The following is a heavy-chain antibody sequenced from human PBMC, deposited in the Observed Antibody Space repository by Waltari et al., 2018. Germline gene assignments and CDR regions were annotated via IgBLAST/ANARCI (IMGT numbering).Heavy chain of an antibody. CDR3: AGKGGGQGGGFDP. CDR1: GGSINSYS. J-gene: IGHJ5*02. V-gene: IGHV4-59*08. Sequence: QVQLQESGPGLVKPSETMSLTCTVSGGSINSYSWSWMRQPPGKGLEWIGYIYYSGSTNYNSPPKGRGTILLDTSKNQVPLRRGSGTAADTAVYYWAGKGGGQGGGFDPWGQGTLVTVSS. CDR2: IYYSGST. D-gene: IGHD3-16*01.